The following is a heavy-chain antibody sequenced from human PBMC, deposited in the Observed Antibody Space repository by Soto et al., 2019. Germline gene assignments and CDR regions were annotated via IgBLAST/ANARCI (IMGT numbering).Heavy chain of an antibody. J-gene: IGHJ1*01. CDR2: IIPIFGTA. Sequence: GASVKVSCKASGGTFSSYAISWVRQAPGQGLEWMGGIIPIFGTANYAQKFQGRVTITADESTSTAYMELSSLRSEVTAVYYCAKGARGNPFQHWGQGTLVTVSS. V-gene: IGHV1-69*13. CDR3: AKGARGNPFQH. D-gene: IGHD3-16*01. CDR1: GGTFSSYA.